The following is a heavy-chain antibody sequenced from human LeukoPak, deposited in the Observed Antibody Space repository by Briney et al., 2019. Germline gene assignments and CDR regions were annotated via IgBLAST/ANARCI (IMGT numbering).Heavy chain of an antibody. Sequence: GGSLRLSCAASGFTFSAYSMNWVRQAPGKGLEWVSSLSSSSTYVYYADSVKGRFTIPRDNAKNSLYLQMNSLRAEDTAVYYCATVRCSGGSCFYNFDHWGQGSLVTVSS. CDR1: GFTFSAYS. CDR2: LSSSSTYV. CDR3: ATVRCSGGSCFYNFDH. V-gene: IGHV3-21*01. D-gene: IGHD2-15*01. J-gene: IGHJ4*02.